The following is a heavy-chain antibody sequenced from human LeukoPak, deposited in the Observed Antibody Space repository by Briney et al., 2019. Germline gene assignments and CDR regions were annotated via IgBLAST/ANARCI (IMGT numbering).Heavy chain of an antibody. J-gene: IGHJ4*02. CDR1: GFTFSSYA. CDR2: ISYDGSNK. Sequence: GGSLRLSCAPSGFTFSSYAMHWVRQPPGKGLEWVAVISYDGSNKYYADSVKGRFTISRDNSKNTLYLQMNSLRAEDTAVYYCARNSVAYCGGDCYSTVFDYWGQGTLVTVSS. V-gene: IGHV3-30*04. D-gene: IGHD2-21*02. CDR3: ARNSVAYCGGDCYSTVFDY.